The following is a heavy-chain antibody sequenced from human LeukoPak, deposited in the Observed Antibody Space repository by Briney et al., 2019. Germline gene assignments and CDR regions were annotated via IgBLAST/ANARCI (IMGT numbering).Heavy chain of an antibody. J-gene: IGHJ4*02. Sequence: ASVKVSRKTSGYTFTNYGISWVRQAPGQGLEWMGWISAYNGATNYARKFQGRVAMTTDTSTSTAYMELGSLRSDDTAVYYCARDRSYGPYNFEDWGQGTLVTASS. CDR3: ARDRSYGPYNFED. D-gene: IGHD3-16*01. CDR1: GYTFTNYG. V-gene: IGHV1-18*01. CDR2: ISAYNGAT.